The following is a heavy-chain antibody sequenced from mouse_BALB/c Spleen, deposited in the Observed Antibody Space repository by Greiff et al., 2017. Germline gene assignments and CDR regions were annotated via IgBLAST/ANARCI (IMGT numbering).Heavy chain of an antibody. CDR1: GFTFSSFG. V-gene: IGHV5-17*02. CDR2: ISSGSSTI. CDR3: ARSRPYGYDAGFAY. Sequence: EVQLVESGGGLVQPGGSRKLSCAASGFTFSSFGMHWVRQAPEKGLEWVAYISSGSSTIYYADTVKGRFTISRDNPKNTLFLQMTSLRSEDTAMYYCARSRPYGYDAGFAYWGQGTLVTVSA. J-gene: IGHJ3*01. D-gene: IGHD2-2*01.